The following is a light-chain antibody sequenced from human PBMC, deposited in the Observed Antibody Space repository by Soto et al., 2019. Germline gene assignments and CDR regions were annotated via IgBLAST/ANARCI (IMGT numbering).Light chain of an antibody. J-gene: IGKJ4*01. Sequence: DIVMTQSPDSLAVSLGERATINCKSSQSVLSSSDNKNYLAWYQQKPGQPHKVLIYWAYTRESGVHDRFSGSGSGTDFTLTISSLQAEDVAVYYCKHYYSSPLTFGGGTKVDIK. CDR3: KHYYSSPLT. CDR2: WAY. CDR1: QSVLSSSDNKNY. V-gene: IGKV4-1*01.